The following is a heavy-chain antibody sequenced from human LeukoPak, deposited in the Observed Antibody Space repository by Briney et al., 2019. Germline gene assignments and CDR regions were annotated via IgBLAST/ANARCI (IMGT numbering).Heavy chain of an antibody. J-gene: IGHJ6*02. CDR3: ARGTVWRLGSYGLDV. CDR2: IYSGGST. CDR1: GFTASSKY. D-gene: IGHD3-16*01. V-gene: IGHV3-53*01. Sequence: GGSLRLSCVAAGFTASSKYLSWVRPATGQGLQWVSVIYSGGSTYYGESVKGRFTISRDNSKNTVYLQMNALRAEDSAVYYCARGTVWRLGSYGLDVWGQGTTVTVSS.